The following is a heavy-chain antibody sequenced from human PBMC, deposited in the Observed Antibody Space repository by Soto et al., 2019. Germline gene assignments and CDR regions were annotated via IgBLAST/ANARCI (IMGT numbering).Heavy chain of an antibody. Sequence: QVQLVQSGAEVKKPGSSVKVSCKASGGTFSSYAISWVRQAPGQGLEWMGGIIPIFGTANYAQKFQGRVTITADKSTSTAYMELSRLRSEDTAVYYCARESIGVVPAAHYYYGMDVWGQGTTVTVSS. CDR2: IIPIFGTA. D-gene: IGHD2-2*01. J-gene: IGHJ6*02. CDR1: GGTFSSYA. V-gene: IGHV1-69*06. CDR3: ARESIGVVPAAHYYYGMDV.